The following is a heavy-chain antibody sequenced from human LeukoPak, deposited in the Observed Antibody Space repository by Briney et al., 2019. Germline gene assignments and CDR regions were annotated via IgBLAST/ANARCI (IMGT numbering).Heavy chain of an antibody. J-gene: IGHJ4*02. V-gene: IGHV1-2*02. Sequence: ASVKVSCKASGYTFTGYYMHWVRQAPGQGLEWMGWINPNSGGTNCAQKFQGRVTMTRDTSISTAYMELSRLRSDDTAVYYCARAVSYYYDSSGYPHTLPDYWGQGTLVTVSS. CDR3: ARAVSYYYDSSGYPHTLPDY. CDR2: INPNSGGT. CDR1: GYTFTGYY. D-gene: IGHD3-22*01.